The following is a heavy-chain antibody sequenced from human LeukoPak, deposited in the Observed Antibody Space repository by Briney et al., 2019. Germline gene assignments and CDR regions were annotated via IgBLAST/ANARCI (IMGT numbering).Heavy chain of an antibody. CDR1: EFTFSNYN. J-gene: IGHJ4*02. V-gene: IGHV3-21*04. CDR2: ITSSSTYV. Sequence: GGSLRLSCEASEFTFSNYNMNWVRQAPGQRLEWASSITSSSTYVFYADSVKGRFTISRDNAKNSLYLQMNSLRAEDMALYYCAKDAYYDSSGYSSGYFDYWGQGTLVTVSS. D-gene: IGHD3-22*01. CDR3: AKDAYYDSSGYSSGYFDY.